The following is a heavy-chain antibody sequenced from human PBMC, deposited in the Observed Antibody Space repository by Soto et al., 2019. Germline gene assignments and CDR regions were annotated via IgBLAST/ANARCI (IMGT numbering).Heavy chain of an antibody. V-gene: IGHV4-31*03. CDR2: IYYSGST. Sequence: QVQLQESGPGLVKPSQTLSLTCTVSGGSISSGGYYWSWIRQHPGKGLEWIGYIYYSGSTYYNPALTSRVTITVDTAKNQFSLKLSSVTAADTAVYYCASYRPVVVVPAARSESYMDVWGKGTTVTVSS. CDR1: GGSISSGGYY. CDR3: ASYRPVVVVPAARSESYMDV. J-gene: IGHJ6*03. D-gene: IGHD2-2*01.